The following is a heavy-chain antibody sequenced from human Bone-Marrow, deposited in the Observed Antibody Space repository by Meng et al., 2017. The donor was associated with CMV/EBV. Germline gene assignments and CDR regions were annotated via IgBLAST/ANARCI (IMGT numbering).Heavy chain of an antibody. Sequence: GGSLRLSCAGSGFTFSSYTMNWVRQAPGKGLEWVSVIYSGGSIYYADSVKGRFTISRDNAKNSLYLQMNSLRAEDTAVYYCARELRVLEGYYYYGMDVWGQGTTVTVPS. CDR2: IYSGGSI. CDR3: ARELRVLEGYYYYGMDV. V-gene: IGHV3-69-1*02. D-gene: IGHD3-3*01. J-gene: IGHJ6*02. CDR1: GFTFSSYT.